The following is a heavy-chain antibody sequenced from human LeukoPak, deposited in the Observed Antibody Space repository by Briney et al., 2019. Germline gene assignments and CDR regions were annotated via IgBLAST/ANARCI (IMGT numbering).Heavy chain of an antibody. J-gene: IGHJ4*02. CDR2: ISYDGSNK. CDR1: GFTFSSYA. V-gene: IGHV3-30-3*01. D-gene: IGHD3-10*01. Sequence: GGSLRLSCAASGFTFSSYAMHWVRQAPGKGLEWVAVISYDGSNKYYADSVKGRFTISRDNSKNTLYLQMNSLRAEDTAVYYCARGPYYYGSGSYFDYWGQGTLVTVSS. CDR3: ARGPYYYGSGSYFDY.